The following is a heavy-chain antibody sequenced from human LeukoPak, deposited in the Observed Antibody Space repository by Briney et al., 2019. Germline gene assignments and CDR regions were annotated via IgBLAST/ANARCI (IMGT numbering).Heavy chain of an antibody. Sequence: SETLSLTCTVSGGSISSYYWSWIRQPPGKGLEWIGYIYYSESTNYNPSLKSRVTMSVDTSKNQFSLKLSSVTAADTAVYYCARGFAARVQLRIVGATPSWFDPWGQGTLVTVSS. D-gene: IGHD1-26*01. V-gene: IGHV4-59*12. J-gene: IGHJ5*02. CDR1: GGSISSYY. CDR2: IYYSEST. CDR3: ARGFAARVQLRIVGATPSWFDP.